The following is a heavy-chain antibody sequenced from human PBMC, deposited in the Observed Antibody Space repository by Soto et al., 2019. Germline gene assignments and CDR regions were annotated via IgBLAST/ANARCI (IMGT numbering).Heavy chain of an antibody. CDR1: GFTFSTYC. CDR3: VCGGNFFVY. V-gene: IGHV3-7*01. J-gene: IGHJ4*02. CDR2: INQDGSER. D-gene: IGHD3-16*01. Sequence: EVQLLESGGGLVQPGGSLILPCAASGFTFSTYCMTWVRQPPGKGLEWVASINQDGSERYYVDSVRGRFIISRDNAKNSLYLQMNSLRAEDTAVYYCVCGGNFFVYWGQGTLVTVSP.